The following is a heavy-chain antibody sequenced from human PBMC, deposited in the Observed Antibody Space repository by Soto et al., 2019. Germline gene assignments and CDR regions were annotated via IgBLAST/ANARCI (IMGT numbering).Heavy chain of an antibody. CDR3: ARGYCANGVCSGFDP. CDR2: ISSSSSYI. Sequence: SLRLSCAASGFTFSSYIMNWVRQAPGKGLKWVSSISSSSSYIYYADSVKGRFTISRDNAKNSLYLQMNSLRAEDTAVYYCARGYCANGVCSGFDPWGRGTLVTVSS. J-gene: IGHJ5*02. V-gene: IGHV3-21*06. D-gene: IGHD2-8*01. CDR1: GFTFSSYI.